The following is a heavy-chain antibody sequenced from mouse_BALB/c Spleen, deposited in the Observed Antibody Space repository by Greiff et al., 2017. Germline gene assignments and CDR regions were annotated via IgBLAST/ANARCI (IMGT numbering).Heavy chain of an antibody. V-gene: IGHV1-31*01. D-gene: IGHD1-2*01. Sequence: EVQGVESGPELVKPGASVKISCKASGYSFTGYYMHWVKQSHVKSLEWIGRINPYNGATSYNQNFKDKASLTVDKSSSTAYMELHSLTSEDSAVYYCARFTATHYYAMDYWGQGTSVTVSS. J-gene: IGHJ4*01. CDR3: ARFTATHYYAMDY. CDR2: INPYNGAT. CDR1: GYSFTGYY.